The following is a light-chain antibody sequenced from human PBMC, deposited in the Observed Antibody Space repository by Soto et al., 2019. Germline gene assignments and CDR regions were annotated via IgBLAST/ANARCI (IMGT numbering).Light chain of an antibody. J-gene: IGKJ4*01. V-gene: IGKV1-9*01. Sequence: DIQLTQSPSFLSSSLGDRGTITFLASQGISSYLAWYQQKPGKAPKLLIYAASTLQSGVPSRFSGRGSGTEFTLTVSSLQPEDFATYYCQQLNSHPLTFGGGTKVDIK. CDR1: QGISSY. CDR2: AAS. CDR3: QQLNSHPLT.